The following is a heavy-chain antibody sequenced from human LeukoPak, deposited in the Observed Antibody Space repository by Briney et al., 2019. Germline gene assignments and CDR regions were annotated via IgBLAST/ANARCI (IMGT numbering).Heavy chain of an antibody. V-gene: IGHV3-66*01. Sequence: LSGGSLRLSCAASRFTVSDKYMSWVRQAPGKGLEWVSVIYSDGSTYYADSVKGRFTISRDNSKNTLYLQMNSLRAEDTAVYYCARDLTYGGKRGYYFDYWGQGTLVTVSS. CDR2: IYSDGST. J-gene: IGHJ4*02. D-gene: IGHD4-23*01. CDR3: ARDLTYGGKRGYYFDY. CDR1: RFTVSDKY.